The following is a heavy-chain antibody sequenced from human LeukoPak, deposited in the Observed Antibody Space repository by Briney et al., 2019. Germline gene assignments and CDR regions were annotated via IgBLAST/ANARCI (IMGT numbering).Heavy chain of an antibody. J-gene: IGHJ4*02. CDR3: ARRVDYDSSGYPY. Sequence: SETLSLTCTVSGGSISSYYWSWIRQPPGKGLEWIGHIYTSGSTNYNPSLKSRVTISVDTSKNQFSLKLSSVTAADTAVYYCARRVDYDSSGYPYWGQGTLVTVSS. V-gene: IGHV4-4*08. CDR1: GGSISSYY. CDR2: IYTSGST. D-gene: IGHD3-22*01.